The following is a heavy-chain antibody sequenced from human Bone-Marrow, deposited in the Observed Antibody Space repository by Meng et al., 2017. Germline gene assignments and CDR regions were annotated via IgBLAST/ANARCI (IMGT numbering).Heavy chain of an antibody. CDR3: ARGGWSLDY. Sequence: QVQLQESGPGPVKPSETLSLTCTVSGGSISSYYWSWSRQPPGKGLEWIGYIYYSGSTNYNPSLKSRVTISVYTSKNQFSLILSSVTAADTAVYYCARGGWSLDYWGQGTLVTVSS. D-gene: IGHD2-15*01. CDR1: GGSISSYY. CDR2: IYYSGST. V-gene: IGHV4-59*08. J-gene: IGHJ4*02.